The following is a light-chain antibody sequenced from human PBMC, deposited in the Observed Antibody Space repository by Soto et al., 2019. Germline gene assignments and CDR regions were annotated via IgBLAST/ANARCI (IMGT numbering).Light chain of an antibody. J-gene: IGKJ2*01. CDR2: AAS. Sequence: DIQLIQSPSSLSASVGDRVSITCRASQSIAYYLNWFQHKPGKAPKLLIYAASSLQSEDPSRFSGSGSGTDFTLTTSSLQPEDFATYYSQQSSNYPIYILGQGT. V-gene: IGKV1-39*01. CDR1: QSIAYY. CDR3: QQSSNYPIYI.